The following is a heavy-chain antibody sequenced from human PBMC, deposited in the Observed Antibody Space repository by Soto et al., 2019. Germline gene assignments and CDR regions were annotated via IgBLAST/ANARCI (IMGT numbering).Heavy chain of an antibody. CDR1: GFTFDDYA. V-gene: IGHV3-9*01. Sequence: EVQLVESGGGLVQPGRSMRLSCAASGFTFDDYAMYWVRQAPGKGLEWVSGISWNRGNIAYADSVKGRFTISRDNAKNCLYLQMNSLRAEDTALYYCAKGSIAAARIFDYWGQGTLVTVSS. J-gene: IGHJ4*02. D-gene: IGHD6-13*01. CDR2: ISWNRGNI. CDR3: AKGSIAAARIFDY.